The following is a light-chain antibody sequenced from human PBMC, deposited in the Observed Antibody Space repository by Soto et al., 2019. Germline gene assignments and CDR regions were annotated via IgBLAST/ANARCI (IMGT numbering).Light chain of an antibody. V-gene: IGKV3-20*01. Sequence: EILLTQSPGTLSLSPGERATLSFMAIQSVSSNYLDLYQQKPGQAPKVLIYLASSRATGIPDRFSGSGSGTDFTLTISRLEPEDFAVYYCQQYGSXPLTCGGGTKV. CDR1: QSVSSNY. CDR3: QQYGSXPLT. J-gene: IGKJ4*01. CDR2: LAS.